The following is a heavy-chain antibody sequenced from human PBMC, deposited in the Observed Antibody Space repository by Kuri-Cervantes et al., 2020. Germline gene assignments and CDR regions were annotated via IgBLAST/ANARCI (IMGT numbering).Heavy chain of an antibody. CDR2: IHYSGST. D-gene: IGHD2-15*01. V-gene: IGHV4-30-4*01. Sequence: SETLSLTCTVSGGSISSGDYYWSWIRQPPGKGLEWIGYIHYSGSTYYNPSLKSRVTISVDTSKNQFSLKLSSVTAADTAVYYCARDGRCSGGSCYSPWGQGTLVTVSS. J-gene: IGHJ5*02. CDR3: ARDGRCSGGSCYSP. CDR1: GGSISSGDYY.